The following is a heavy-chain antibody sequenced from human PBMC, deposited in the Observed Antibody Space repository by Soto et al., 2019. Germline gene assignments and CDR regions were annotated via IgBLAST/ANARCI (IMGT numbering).Heavy chain of an antibody. CDR3: ARGKQLLRDY. V-gene: IGHV4-59*01. D-gene: IGHD2-2*01. J-gene: IGHJ4*02. Sequence: SETLSLTCTVSGGSINSYYWSWIRQSPGKGLEWIGYIYYSGSTNYNPSLKSRVTISVDTPKNQFSLNLTSVTAADTAVYYCARGKQLLRDYWGQGTLVTVSS. CDR1: GGSINSYY. CDR2: IYYSGST.